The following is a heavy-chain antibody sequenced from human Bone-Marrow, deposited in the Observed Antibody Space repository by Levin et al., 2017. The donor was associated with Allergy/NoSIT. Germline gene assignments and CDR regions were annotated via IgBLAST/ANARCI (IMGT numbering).Heavy chain of an antibody. CDR2: LYYSGTTGYDSGST. CDR3: ARVKGYYFDY. J-gene: IGHJ4*02. Sequence: SQTLSLTCSVSDGSISIYYWNWIRQPPGKGLEWIGYLYYSGTTGYDSGSTSYNPSLKSRVTISGDTSKNQFSLKLNSVTAADTAVYYCARVKGYYFDYWGQGILVTVSS. V-gene: IGHV4-59*01. CDR1: DGSISIYY.